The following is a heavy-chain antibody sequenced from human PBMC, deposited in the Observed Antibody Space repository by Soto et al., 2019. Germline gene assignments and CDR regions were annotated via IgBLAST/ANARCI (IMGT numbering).Heavy chain of an antibody. CDR3: DSGDVFVI. J-gene: IGHJ3*02. Sequence: QLQLQESGPGLVKPSETLSLICTVSGGSISGYFWSWVRQPAGKGLEWIGRIYSAGSTNYNPSLKSRVTMSVDTSQNQFSLKLTSATAAHTAMYYCDSGDVFVISGRGTMVTVSS. V-gene: IGHV4-4*07. CDR2: IYSAGST. D-gene: IGHD6-13*01. CDR1: GGSISGYF.